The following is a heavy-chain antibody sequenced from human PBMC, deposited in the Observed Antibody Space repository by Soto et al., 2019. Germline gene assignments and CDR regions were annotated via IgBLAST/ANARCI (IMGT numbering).Heavy chain of an antibody. Sequence: GGSLRLSCAASGFSFSSYGMHWVRQAPGKGLEWVAVISYDGSNKYYADSVKGRFTISRDNSKNTLYLEMNSLRPEDTAVYYCAREGLRDYYYGMDVWGQGTTVTVSS. J-gene: IGHJ6*02. CDR3: AREGLRDYYYGMDV. V-gene: IGHV3-30*03. CDR2: ISYDGSNK. CDR1: GFSFSSYG.